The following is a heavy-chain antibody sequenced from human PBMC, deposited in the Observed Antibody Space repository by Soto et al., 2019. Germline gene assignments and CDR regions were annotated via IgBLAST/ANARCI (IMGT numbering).Heavy chain of an antibody. CDR1: GGSISSGGYY. Sequence: QVQLQESGPGLVKPSQTLSLTCTVSGGSISSGGYYWSWIRQHPGKGLEWIGYIYYSGSTYYNPSIKSRVTISVDTSKNQFSLKLSSVTAADTAVYYCARGQLLWFGAGFDPWGQGTLVTVSS. D-gene: IGHD3-10*01. CDR3: ARGQLLWFGAGFDP. V-gene: IGHV4-31*03. CDR2: IYYSGST. J-gene: IGHJ5*02.